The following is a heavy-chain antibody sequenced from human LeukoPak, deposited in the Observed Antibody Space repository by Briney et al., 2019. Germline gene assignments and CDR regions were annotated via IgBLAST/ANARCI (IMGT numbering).Heavy chain of an antibody. CDR1: GGSISSYY. V-gene: IGHV4-59*08. CDR3: ARPPDRGPIDY. Sequence: SETLSLTCTVSGGSISSYYWSWIRQPPGKGLEWIGYIYYSGSTNYNPSLKSRVTISVDTSKNQFSLKLSSVTAADTAVYYCARPPDRGPIDYWGQGTLVTVSS. D-gene: IGHD1-14*01. J-gene: IGHJ4*02. CDR2: IYYSGST.